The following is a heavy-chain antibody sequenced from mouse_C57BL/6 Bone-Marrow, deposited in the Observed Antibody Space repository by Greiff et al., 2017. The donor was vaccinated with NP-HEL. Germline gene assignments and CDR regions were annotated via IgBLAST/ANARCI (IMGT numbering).Heavy chain of an antibody. D-gene: IGHD2-5*01. CDR1: GYTFTSYW. V-gene: IGHV1-52*01. J-gene: IGHJ2*01. CDR3: ARVSYSNLYYFDY. Sequence: VQLQQPGAELVRPGSSVKLSCKASGYTFTSYWMHWVKQRPIQGLEWIGNIDPSDSETLYNQKFKDKATLTVDKSSSTAYMQLSSLTSEDSAVYYCARVSYSNLYYFDYWGQGTTLTVSS. CDR2: IDPSDSET.